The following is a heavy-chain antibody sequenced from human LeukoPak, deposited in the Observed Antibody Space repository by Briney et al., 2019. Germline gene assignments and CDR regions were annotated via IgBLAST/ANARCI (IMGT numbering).Heavy chain of an antibody. CDR2: INYSGST. Sequence: GSLRLSCAASGFTVSSNYMSWIRQPPGKGLEWIATINYSGSTYYNPSLKSRVTISVNTSKNQFSLNSSSVTAADTAVYSCARRGGSGRAFDYWGQGTLVTVSS. CDR3: ARRGGSGRAFDY. V-gene: IGHV4-39*01. CDR1: GFTVSSNY. D-gene: IGHD1-26*01. J-gene: IGHJ4*02.